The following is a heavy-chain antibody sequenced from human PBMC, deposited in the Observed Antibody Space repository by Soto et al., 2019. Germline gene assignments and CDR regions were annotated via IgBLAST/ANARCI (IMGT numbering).Heavy chain of an antibody. Sequence: ASVKVSCKASGYTFTGYYLHWVLQAPGQGLEWMGWINPQSGVTKSAQQFQGSVTMTRDTSITTAYMEVTSLRSDDTAVFYCARGTPSDSAFDYWGHGTLVTVSS. CDR3: ARGTPSDSAFDY. CDR2: INPQSGVT. CDR1: GYTFTGYY. V-gene: IGHV1-2*02. J-gene: IGHJ4*01.